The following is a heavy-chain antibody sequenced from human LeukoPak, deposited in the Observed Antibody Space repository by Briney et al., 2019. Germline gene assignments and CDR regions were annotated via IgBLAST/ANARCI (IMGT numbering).Heavy chain of an antibody. CDR1: GFTISSNY. J-gene: IGHJ3*02. CDR3: ARDQSLPGYDSSGYNDAFDI. CDR2: IYSGGST. Sequence: GGSLRLSCAASGFTISSNYMSWVRQAPGKGLEWFSVIYSGGSTYYADSVKGRFTISRDNSKNTLYLQMNSLRAEDTAVYYCARDQSLPGYDSSGYNDAFDIWGQGTMVTVSS. V-gene: IGHV3-53*01. D-gene: IGHD3-22*01.